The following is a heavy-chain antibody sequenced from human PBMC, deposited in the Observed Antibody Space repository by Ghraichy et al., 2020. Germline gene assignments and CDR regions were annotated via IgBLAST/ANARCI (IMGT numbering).Heavy chain of an antibody. CDR3: ARDRHRVVDGRRGDG. D-gene: IGHD2-15*01. Sequence: GGSLRLSCRASGFIFSNYWMIWVRQAPGKGLEWVANMNQDGSGKYYVNSVKGRFTISRDNAENSLYLQMNSLRVEDTAVYYCARDRHRVVDGRRGDGWGQGTRVTVSS. CDR2: MNQDGSGK. V-gene: IGHV3-7*01. CDR1: GFIFSNYW. J-gene: IGHJ4*02.